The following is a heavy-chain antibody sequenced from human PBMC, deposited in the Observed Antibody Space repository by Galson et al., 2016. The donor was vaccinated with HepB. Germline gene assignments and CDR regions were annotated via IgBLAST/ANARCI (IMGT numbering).Heavy chain of an antibody. J-gene: IGHJ6*02. Sequence: SLRPSCAASGFSVSSSYMSWVRQAPGKGLEWVSVIYPGGTTYLADSVKGRFTISRDNSNNMVHLQMNSLRVEDTAVYFCARDEWQLGPWYYSMDVWGQGTTVTVSS. CDR3: ARDEWQLGPWYYSMDV. D-gene: IGHD4-23*01. V-gene: IGHV3-66*01. CDR2: IYPGGTT. CDR1: GFSVSSSY.